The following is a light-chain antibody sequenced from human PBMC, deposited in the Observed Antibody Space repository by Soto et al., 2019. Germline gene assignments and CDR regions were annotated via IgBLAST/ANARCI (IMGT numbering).Light chain of an antibody. CDR3: QQYGNSPIT. CDR1: QSVSST. V-gene: IGKV3-20*01. CDR2: GAS. Sequence: EIVLTQSPGTLSLSPGEKATLSCRASQSVSSTLAWYQQKPGQAPRLLIYGASTRATDIPARFSGSGSGTDFTLTISRLEPEDFAVYDCQQYGNSPITFGQGTRLEIK. J-gene: IGKJ5*01.